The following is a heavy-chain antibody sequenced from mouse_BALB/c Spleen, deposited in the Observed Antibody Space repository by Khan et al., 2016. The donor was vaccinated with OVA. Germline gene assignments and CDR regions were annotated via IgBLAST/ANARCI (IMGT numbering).Heavy chain of an antibody. CDR3: TRLSYYYDGAGFAY. D-gene: IGHD1-1*01. V-gene: IGHV5-6*01. CDR2: VSTGGSYT. J-gene: IGHJ3*01. Sequence: EVELVESGGDLVKPGGSLKLSCAASGFTFSTYGMSWVRQAPDKRLEWVATVSTGGSYTYYPDSVKGRFTISRDNATNTMFLQMSGLGSEEPAMCYYTRLSYYYDGAGFAYWGQGTLVTVSA. CDR1: GFTFSTYG.